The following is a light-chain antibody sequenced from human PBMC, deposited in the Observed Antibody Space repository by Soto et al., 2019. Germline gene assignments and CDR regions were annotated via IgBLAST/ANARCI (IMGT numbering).Light chain of an antibody. V-gene: IGKV3-20*01. J-gene: IGKJ2*01. CDR2: GAA. Sequence: ESVLTQSPGTLSLSPGERATLSCRASQSVDSSYLAWYQQKPGQAPRLLIYGAASRATGIPDRFSGRGSGTEFTLAINRLETEDLAVYFCQQYGTSPRTFGQGTKVDIK. CDR3: QQYGTSPRT. CDR1: QSVDSSY.